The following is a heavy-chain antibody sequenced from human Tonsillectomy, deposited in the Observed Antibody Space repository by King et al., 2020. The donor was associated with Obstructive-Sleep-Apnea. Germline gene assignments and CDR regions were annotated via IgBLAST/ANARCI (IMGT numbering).Heavy chain of an antibody. CDR3: ARNSGYDYYFDY. CDR2: INPDTGDT. V-gene: IGHV1-2*02. Sequence: VQLVESGAEVKKPGASVKVSCKASGYTFTGYYMHWVRQAPGQGLEWMGWINPDTGDTNFAQNFQGRVTMTRETSISTAYMELSRLRSADTAVYYCARNSGYDYYFDYWGQGTLATVSS. CDR1: GYTFTGYY. J-gene: IGHJ4*02. D-gene: IGHD5-12*01.